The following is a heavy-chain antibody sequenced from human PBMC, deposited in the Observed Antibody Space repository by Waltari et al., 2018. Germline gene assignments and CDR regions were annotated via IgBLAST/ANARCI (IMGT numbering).Heavy chain of an antibody. V-gene: IGHV3-21*01. Sequence: EVQLVESGGGLVKPGGSLRLSCAASGFTLSTYSMHWVRPPPGKGLEWGSTISSSSYIYYADSVKGRLTISRDNAKNSLYLKMNRLRVEDTAVYYCGRDVYGDYVGGGGGAFDIWGQGTMVTVSS. CDR2: ISSSSYI. CDR3: GRDVYGDYVGGGGGAFDI. CDR1: GFTLSTYS. J-gene: IGHJ3*02. D-gene: IGHD4-17*01.